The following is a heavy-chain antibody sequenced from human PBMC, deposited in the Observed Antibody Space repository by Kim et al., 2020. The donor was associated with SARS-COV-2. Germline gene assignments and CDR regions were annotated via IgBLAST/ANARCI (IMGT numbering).Heavy chain of an antibody. D-gene: IGHD3-10*01. CDR2: IIPIFGTA. J-gene: IGHJ4*02. CDR3: AREDGSGTSSPFDY. V-gene: IGHV1-69*13. CDR1: GGTFSSYA. Sequence: SVKVSCKASGGTFSSYAISWVRQAPGQGLEWMGGIIPIFGTANYAQKFQGRVTITADESTSTAYMELSSLRSEDTAVYYCAREDGSGTSSPFDYWGQGTLVTVSS.